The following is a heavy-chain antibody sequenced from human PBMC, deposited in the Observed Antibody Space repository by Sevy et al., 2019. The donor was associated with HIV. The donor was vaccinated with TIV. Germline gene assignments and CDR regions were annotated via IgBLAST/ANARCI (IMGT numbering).Heavy chain of an antibody. Sequence: SETLSLTCCVSGDSISTYYWSWIRQPPGRGLEWIGYFYFSGGPKYNPALKSRVTISVDTSKNQFSLKLNSVTAADTAVYYCARGPWTMAQGATFDYWGPGTVVTVSS. CDR3: ARGPWTMAQGATFDY. CDR1: GDSISTYY. CDR2: FYFSGGP. V-gene: IGHV4-59*01. D-gene: IGHD3-10*01. J-gene: IGHJ4*02.